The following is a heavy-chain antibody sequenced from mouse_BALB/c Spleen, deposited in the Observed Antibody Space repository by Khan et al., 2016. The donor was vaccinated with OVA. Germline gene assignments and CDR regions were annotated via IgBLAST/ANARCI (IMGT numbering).Heavy chain of an antibody. V-gene: IGHV1-4*01. CDR3: ARRTSLYIMDY. CDR2: ITPRSSFT. Sequence: VQLQESGAELARPGASVKMSCKASGYTFTSYTMHWVKQRPGQGLEWIGYITPRSSFTNYNQKFNDKATLTADKSSSTAYMQLSSLTSEDSAVSYCARRTSLYIMDYWGQGTSVTVSS. J-gene: IGHJ4*01. CDR1: GYTFTSYT. D-gene: IGHD1-1*01.